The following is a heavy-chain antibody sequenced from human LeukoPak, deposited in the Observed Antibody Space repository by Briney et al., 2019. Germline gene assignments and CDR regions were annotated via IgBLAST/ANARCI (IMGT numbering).Heavy chain of an antibody. V-gene: IGHV3-33*06. CDR3: AKDPYSAVMIGWFDP. Sequence: GGSLRLSCAASGFTFSNYGMHWVRQAPGKGLEWVAAMWYDGTSQYYADSVKGRFTISRDNSKNTLYLQMNSLRAEDTAVYYCAKDPYSAVMIGWFDPWGQGTLVTVSS. CDR2: MWYDGTSQ. J-gene: IGHJ5*02. CDR1: GFTFSNYG. D-gene: IGHD3-22*01.